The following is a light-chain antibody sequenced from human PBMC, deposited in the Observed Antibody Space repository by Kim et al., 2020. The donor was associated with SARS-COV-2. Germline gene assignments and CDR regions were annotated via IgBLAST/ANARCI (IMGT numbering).Light chain of an antibody. CDR2: QDS. CDR1: KLGDKY. V-gene: IGLV3-1*01. Sequence: SVSPRQTASITCSGDKLGDKYACWYQQKPGQSPVLVIYQDSKRPSGIPERFSGSNSGNTATLTISGTHAMDEADYYCQAWDSSTYVFGTGTKVTVL. J-gene: IGLJ1*01. CDR3: QAWDSSTYV.